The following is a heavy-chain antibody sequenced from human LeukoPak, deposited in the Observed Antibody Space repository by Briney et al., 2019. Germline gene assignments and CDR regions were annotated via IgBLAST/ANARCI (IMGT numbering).Heavy chain of an antibody. Sequence: GGSLRLSCAASGFTFSSYAMHWVRQAPGKGLEWVAVISYDGSNKYYADSVKGRFTISRDNSKNTLYLQMNSLRAADTAVYYCAREGDYSTMPDDYWGQGTLVTVSS. D-gene: IGHD4-17*01. CDR2: ISYDGSNK. J-gene: IGHJ4*02. V-gene: IGHV3-30*04. CDR3: AREGDYSTMPDDY. CDR1: GFTFSSYA.